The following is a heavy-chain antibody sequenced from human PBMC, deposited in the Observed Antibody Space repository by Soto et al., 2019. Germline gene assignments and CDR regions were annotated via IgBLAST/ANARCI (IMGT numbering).Heavy chain of an antibody. D-gene: IGHD6-6*01. CDR2: IYYSGST. Sequence: QVQLQESGPGLVKPSETLSLTCTVSGGSISSYYWSWIRQPPGKGLEWIGYIYYSGSTNYNPSLKSRVTISVDTSKNQFSLKLSSVTAADTAVYYCARGRWYSSSGVFDPWGQGTLVTVSS. CDR3: ARGRWYSSSGVFDP. J-gene: IGHJ5*02. CDR1: GGSISSYY. V-gene: IGHV4-59*01.